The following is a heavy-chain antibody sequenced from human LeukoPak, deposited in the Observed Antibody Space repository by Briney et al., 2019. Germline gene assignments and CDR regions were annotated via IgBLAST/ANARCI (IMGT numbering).Heavy chain of an antibody. CDR2: INPSGGST. CDR1: GYTFTSYY. J-gene: IGHJ4*02. D-gene: IGHD3-16*01. CDR3: TREFMITSDY. Sequence: ASVKVSCKTSGYTFTSYYMHWVRQAPGQGLEWMGIINPSGGSTSYAQKFQGRVTMTRDTSTSTVYMELSSLKTEDTAVYYCTREFMITSDYWGQGTLVTVSS. V-gene: IGHV1-46*03.